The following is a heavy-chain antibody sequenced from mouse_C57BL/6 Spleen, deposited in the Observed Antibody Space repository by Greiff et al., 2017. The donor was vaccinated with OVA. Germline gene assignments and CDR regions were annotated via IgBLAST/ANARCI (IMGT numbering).Heavy chain of an antibody. CDR1: GYTFTDYN. CDR3: ARGSTSDYGSRYGYFDV. D-gene: IGHD1-1*01. J-gene: IGHJ1*03. Sequence: VQLQQSGPELVKPGASVKIPCKASGYTFTDYNMDWVKQSHGKSLEWIGDINPNNGGTIYNQKFKGKATLTVDKSSSTAYMELRSLTSEDTAVYYCARGSTSDYGSRYGYFDVWGTGTTVTVSS. V-gene: IGHV1-18*01. CDR2: INPNNGGT.